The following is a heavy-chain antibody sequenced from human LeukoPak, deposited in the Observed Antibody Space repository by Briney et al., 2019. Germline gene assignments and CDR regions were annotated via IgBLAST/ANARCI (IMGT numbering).Heavy chain of an antibody. Sequence: ASVKVSCKASGYTFTSYDINWVRQATGQGLEWMGWMNPNSGNTGYAQKFQGRVTMTRNTSISTAYMELSSLRSEDTAVYYCARTSRMGSSWYGDYYYGMDVWGQGTTVTVYS. CDR1: GYTFTSYD. J-gene: IGHJ6*02. CDR3: ARTSRMGSSWYGDYYYGMDV. CDR2: MNPNSGNT. V-gene: IGHV1-8*02. D-gene: IGHD6-13*01.